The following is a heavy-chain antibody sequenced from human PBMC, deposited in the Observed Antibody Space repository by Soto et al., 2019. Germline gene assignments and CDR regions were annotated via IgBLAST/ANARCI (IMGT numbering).Heavy chain of an antibody. CDR1: GFTFSTFS. D-gene: IGHD6-19*01. Sequence: QVQLVESGGGVVQPGRSLRLSCATSGFTFSTFSMHWVRQAPGKGLEWVAHISYDGSEKDYADSVKGRFTISRDNSDNTLFLQMNSLTSEDTGVYYCARGPDSGDFWGQGNLVTVPS. CDR2: ISYDGSEK. V-gene: IGHV3-30*04. CDR3: ARGPDSGDF. J-gene: IGHJ4*02.